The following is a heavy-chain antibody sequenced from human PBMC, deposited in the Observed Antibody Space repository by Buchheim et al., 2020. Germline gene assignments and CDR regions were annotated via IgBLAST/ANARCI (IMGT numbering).Heavy chain of an antibody. CDR3: AREGTGGSYFGY. CDR1: GYTFTGYY. D-gene: IGHD2-8*02. V-gene: IGHV1-2*04. J-gene: IGHJ4*02. CDR2: IHPNSGGT. Sequence: QVHLVQSGAEVKKPGASVKVSCKASGYTFTGYYVHWVRQAPGQGLEWMGWIHPNSGGTKYAQKFQDWVNMTRDTSISTAYMELSRLRSDDTAVYYCAREGTGGSYFGYWGQGTL.